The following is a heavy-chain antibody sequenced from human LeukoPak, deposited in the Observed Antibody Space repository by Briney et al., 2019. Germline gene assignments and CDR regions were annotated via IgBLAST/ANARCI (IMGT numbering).Heavy chain of an antibody. CDR2: IYYSGST. V-gene: IGHV4-59*01. CDR3: ARVRMSSGYEYYFDY. CDR1: GGSISSYY. Sequence: PSETLSLTCTVSGGSISSYYWSWIRQPPGKGLEWIGYIYYSGSTNYNPSLKSRVTISVDTSKNQFSLRLSSVTAADTAVYYCARVRMSSGYEYYFDYWGQGTLVTVSS. J-gene: IGHJ4*02. D-gene: IGHD5-12*01.